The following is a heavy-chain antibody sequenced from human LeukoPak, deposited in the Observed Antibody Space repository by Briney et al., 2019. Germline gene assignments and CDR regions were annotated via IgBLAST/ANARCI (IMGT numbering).Heavy chain of an antibody. J-gene: IGHJ6*03. CDR2: FSWTGVRV. D-gene: IGHD5-12*01. Sequence: GGSLHLSCAPSVFPFGDYAMSWARQLPGKGLERPSGFSWTGVRVGYAVSVKVQLPISRYNAKNSLYLLTHSLRAEGTALYFCARPSGSDSYQYSIDVWRKRTTATLSS. V-gene: IGHV3-20*04. CDR1: VFPFGDYA. CDR3: ARPSGSDSYQYSIDV.